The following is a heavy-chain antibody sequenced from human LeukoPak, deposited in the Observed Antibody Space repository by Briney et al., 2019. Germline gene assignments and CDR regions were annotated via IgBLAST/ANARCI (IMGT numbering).Heavy chain of an antibody. D-gene: IGHD6-25*01. V-gene: IGHV3-23*01. J-gene: IGHJ3*02. Sequence: SGGSLRLSCAVSGFNFRGSAMSWVRQAPRKGLEWVSLISGSGGSTHYADSVKGRFTISRDDAENSVYLQMHNLRVEDTAVYYRAVYSQIVADSFPIWGQGTMVTVSS. CDR3: AVYSQIVADSFPI. CDR2: ISGSGGST. CDR1: GFNFRGSA.